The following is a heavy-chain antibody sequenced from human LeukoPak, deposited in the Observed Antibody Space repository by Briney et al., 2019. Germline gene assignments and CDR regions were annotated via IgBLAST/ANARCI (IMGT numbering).Heavy chain of an antibody. D-gene: IGHD6-13*01. J-gene: IGHJ4*02. Sequence: GGSLRLSCSASAFIFSNYAMSWVRQAPGKGLEWVSGIGGSGVSTYYADSVKGRFTISRDNSKDTLYLQMNSLRAEDTAVYYCAKVYSSSWQRSVNFDYWGQGTLVTVSS. V-gene: IGHV3-23*01. CDR3: AKVYSSSWQRSVNFDY. CDR1: AFIFSNYA. CDR2: IGGSGVST.